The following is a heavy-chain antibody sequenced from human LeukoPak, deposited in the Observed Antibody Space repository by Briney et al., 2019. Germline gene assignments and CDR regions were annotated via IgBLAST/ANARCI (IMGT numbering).Heavy chain of an antibody. V-gene: IGHV3-48*04. CDR1: GFTFSSYS. CDR3: ARDVNYYDSSGYGFMDV. D-gene: IGHD3-22*01. Sequence: GGSLRLSCAASGFTFSSYSMNWVRQAPGKGLEWVSYISSSSSTIYYADSVKGRFTISRDNAKNSLYLQMNSLRAEDTAVYYCARDVNYYDSSGYGFMDVWGKGTTVTVYS. CDR2: ISSSSSTI. J-gene: IGHJ6*03.